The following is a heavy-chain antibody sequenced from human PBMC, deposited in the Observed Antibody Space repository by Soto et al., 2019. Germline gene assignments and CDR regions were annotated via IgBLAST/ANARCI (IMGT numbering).Heavy chain of an antibody. V-gene: IGHV1-2*02. CDR1: GYTFTENQ. D-gene: IGHD2-21*01. Sequence: GASVKVSCKASGYTFTENQIHWLRRAPGQRLQWLGRIDPKSGDTTFAPTFQGRVTMTRDTSTNTAHLELTRLTSDDTAIYHCARRHLLDYIRWCFDPWGLGTLVTVSS. CDR2: IDPKSGDT. CDR3: ARRHLLDYIRWCFDP. J-gene: IGHJ5*02.